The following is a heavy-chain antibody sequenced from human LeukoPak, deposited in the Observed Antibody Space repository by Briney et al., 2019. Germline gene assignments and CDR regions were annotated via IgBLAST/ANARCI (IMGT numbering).Heavy chain of an antibody. CDR1: GYTFTSYG. CDR3: ARLLGPYYYYGMDV. CDR2: ISAYNGNT. V-gene: IGHV1-18*01. J-gene: IGHJ6*02. D-gene: IGHD7-27*01. Sequence: GASVKVSCKASGYTFTSYGISWVRRAPGQGLEWMGWISAYNGNTNYAQKLQGRVTMTTDTSTSTAYMELRSLRSDDTAVYYCARLLGPYYYYGMDVWGQGTTVTVSS.